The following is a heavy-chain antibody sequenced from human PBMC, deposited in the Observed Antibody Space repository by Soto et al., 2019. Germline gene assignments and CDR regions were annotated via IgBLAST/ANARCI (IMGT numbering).Heavy chain of an antibody. Sequence: GGSRRLSCAGSGFPFNYYAINWVRQGPGRGLECVAASPGPGGSTYNEDSVKGRFTVCRDNSKRTVYLQLDGLRAEDTAVYYCGKGHSEYQGAYNYLGMDIWGQGTPVTVSS. CDR3: GKGHSEYQGAYNYLGMDI. CDR1: GFPFNYYA. V-gene: IGHV3-23*01. D-gene: IGHD1-26*01. CDR2: SPGPGGST. J-gene: IGHJ6*02.